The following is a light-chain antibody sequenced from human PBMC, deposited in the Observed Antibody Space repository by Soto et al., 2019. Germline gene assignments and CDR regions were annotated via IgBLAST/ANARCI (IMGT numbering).Light chain of an antibody. CDR3: HQRSNWPTT. V-gene: IGKV3-11*01. CDR1: QSVSSY. J-gene: IGKJ5*01. CDR2: EAS. Sequence: EIVLTQSPATLSLSPGERSTLSCRASQSVSSYLAWYQQKPGQAPRXLIXEASNRATGIPARISGSGSGTDFTLNISSLEPEDFAVYYCHQRSNWPTTFGQGTRLEIK.